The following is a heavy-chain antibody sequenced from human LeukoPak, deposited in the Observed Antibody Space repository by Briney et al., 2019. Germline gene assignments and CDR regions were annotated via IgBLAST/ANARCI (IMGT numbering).Heavy chain of an antibody. D-gene: IGHD1-1*01. Sequence: GGSLRLSCADSGFTFSTFSMYWVRQAPGKGLEWVALISHSGSEKYYADSVEGRFTISRDNSRNTLYLQMNSLSVEDTAFYYCAKDLANSWTIDYWGQGTLVTVSS. V-gene: IGHV3-30-3*01. J-gene: IGHJ4*02. CDR1: GFTFSTFS. CDR2: ISHSGSEK. CDR3: AKDLANSWTIDY.